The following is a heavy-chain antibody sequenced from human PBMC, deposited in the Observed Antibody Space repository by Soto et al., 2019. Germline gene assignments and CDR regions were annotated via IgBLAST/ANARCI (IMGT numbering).Heavy chain of an antibody. CDR1: GFTFSNFA. CDR3: ANPIPKTGTTFGL. V-gene: IGHV3-23*01. D-gene: IGHD1-1*01. CDR2: ISGSGDDT. J-gene: IGHJ4*02. Sequence: QLLESGGGFVQPGGSLRLSCVASGFTFSNFAMAWVRQAPGEWLEWVSAISGSGDDTFYADSMKGRFTISRDNSKDTLYLQINSLRAEDTAVYYCANPIPKTGTTFGLWGQGTLVTVSS.